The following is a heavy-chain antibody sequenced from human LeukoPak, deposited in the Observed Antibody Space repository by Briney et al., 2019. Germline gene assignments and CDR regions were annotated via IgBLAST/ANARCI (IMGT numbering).Heavy chain of an antibody. CDR2: IYSGGST. CDR1: GFTVSSNY. V-gene: IGHV3-53*01. D-gene: IGHD3/OR15-3a*01. Sequence: GGSLRLSCAASGFTVSSNYMSWVRQAPGKGLEWVSVIYSGGSTYYADSVKGRFTISRDSSKNTLYLQMNRLRAEDTAVYYCPRDQFAFGLFDYWGQGTLVTVST. CDR3: PRDQFAFGLFDY. J-gene: IGHJ4*02.